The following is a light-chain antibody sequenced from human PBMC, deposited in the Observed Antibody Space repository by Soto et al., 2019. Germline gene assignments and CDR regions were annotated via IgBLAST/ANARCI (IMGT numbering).Light chain of an antibody. CDR1: STEVGIHNY. Sequence: QSALTQPASVAGSPGRSSTISCTGTSTEVGIHNYVAWYQQHPGKAPELMIYQVTNRPSGVSNRFSGSKSGNTASLTISGLQAEDEADYYCSSYTGSTNYVFGTGTKV. CDR2: QVT. V-gene: IGLV2-14*01. CDR3: SSYTGSTNYV. J-gene: IGLJ1*01.